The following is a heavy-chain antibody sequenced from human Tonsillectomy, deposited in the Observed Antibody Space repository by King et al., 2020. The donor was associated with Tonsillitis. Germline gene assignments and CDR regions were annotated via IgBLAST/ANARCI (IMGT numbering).Heavy chain of an antibody. CDR3: AREAYYDSSGYVLVRGGYFDL. CDR1: GFTVDSHY. D-gene: IGHD3-22*01. V-gene: IGHV3-53*01. J-gene: IGHJ2*01. CDR2: IYSGGNT. Sequence: VQLVESGGGLIQPGGSLRLSCEASGFTVDSHYMSWVRQAPGKGLELVSVIYSGGNTYSADSVKGRFTISTDNSENTQFLQMNSLRAEDTAVYYCAREAYYDSSGYVLVRGGYFDLWGRGTLVTVSS.